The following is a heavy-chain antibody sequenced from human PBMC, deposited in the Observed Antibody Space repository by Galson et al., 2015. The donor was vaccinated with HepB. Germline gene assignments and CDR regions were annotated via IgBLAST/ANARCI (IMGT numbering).Heavy chain of an antibody. CDR1: GFSLSTSGMC. CDR2: IDWDDDK. Sequence: PALVKPTQTLTLTCTFSGFSLSTSGMCVSWIRQPPGKALEWLARIDWDDDKYYSTSLKTRLTISKDTSKNQVVLTMTNMDPVDTATYYCARYYYDSSGYYHFDYWGQGTLVTVSS. V-gene: IGHV2-70*11. D-gene: IGHD3-22*01. CDR3: ARYYYDSSGYYHFDY. J-gene: IGHJ4*02.